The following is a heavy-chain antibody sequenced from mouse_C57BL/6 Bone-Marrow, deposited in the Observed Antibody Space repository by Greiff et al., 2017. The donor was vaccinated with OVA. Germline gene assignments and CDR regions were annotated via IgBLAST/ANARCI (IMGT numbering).Heavy chain of an antibody. Sequence: QVQLQQPGPELVKPGASVKLSCKASGYTFTSYWMHWVKQRPGQGLEWIGNINPSNGGTNYNEKFKSKATLTVDKSSSTAYMQLSSLTSEDSAVYYCARHYYGSSYYWYFDVWGTGTTVTVSS. D-gene: IGHD1-1*01. V-gene: IGHV1-53*01. J-gene: IGHJ1*03. CDR3: ARHYYGSSYYWYFDV. CDR2: INPSNGGT. CDR1: GYTFTSYW.